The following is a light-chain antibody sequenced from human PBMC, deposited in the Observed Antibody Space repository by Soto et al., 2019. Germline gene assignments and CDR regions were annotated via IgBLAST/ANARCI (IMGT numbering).Light chain of an antibody. CDR2: DAS. Sequence: DIQMTQSPSTLSASVGDRVNITCRASQNIKTSVAWYQQKPGKAPKLLIYDASSLEISVPSMFSGSGSGTQFTLTISSERTDDFATYYCPQYDTAYTFGQGTKLDIK. J-gene: IGKJ2*01. CDR1: QNIKTS. V-gene: IGKV1-5*01. CDR3: PQYDTAYT.